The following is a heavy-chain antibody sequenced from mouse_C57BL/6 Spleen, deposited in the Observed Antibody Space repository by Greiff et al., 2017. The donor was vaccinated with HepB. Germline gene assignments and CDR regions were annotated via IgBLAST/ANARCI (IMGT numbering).Heavy chain of an antibody. D-gene: IGHD1-1*01. CDR1: GFSLTSYG. CDR3: ARNYGWYFDV. Sequence: VKLMESGPGLVQPSQSLSITCTVSGFSLTSYGVHWVRQSPGKGLEWLGVIWSGGSTDYNAAFISRLSISKDNSKSQVFFKMNSLQADDTAIYYCARNYGWYFDVWGTGTTVTVSS. V-gene: IGHV2-2*01. J-gene: IGHJ1*03. CDR2: IWSGGST.